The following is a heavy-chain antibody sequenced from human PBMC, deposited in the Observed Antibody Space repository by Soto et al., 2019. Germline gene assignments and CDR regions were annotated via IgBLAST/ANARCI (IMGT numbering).Heavy chain of an antibody. CDR2: INAGNGNT. CDR1: GYTFTSYA. D-gene: IGHD3-9*01. Sequence: GASVKGSCKASGYTFTSYAMHWVRQAPGQGLEWMGWINAGNGNTKYSQKFQGRVTITRDTSASTAYMELSSLRSEDTAVYYCARGPSYDILTGYYTAFQYNYWGQGTLVTGSS. V-gene: IGHV1-3*01. CDR3: ARGPSYDILTGYYTAFQYNY. J-gene: IGHJ4*02.